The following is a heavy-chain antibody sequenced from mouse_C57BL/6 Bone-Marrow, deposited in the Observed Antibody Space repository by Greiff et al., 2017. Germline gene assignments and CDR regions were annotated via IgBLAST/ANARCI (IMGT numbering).Heavy chain of an antibody. V-gene: IGHV6-3*01. CDR1: GFTFSNYW. J-gene: IGHJ3*01. Sequence: EVKVVESGGGLVQPGGSMKLSCVASGFTFSNYWMNWVRQSPEKGLEWVAQIRLKSDNYATPYAESVKGRFTISRDDSKSSVDLQMNNLRAEDTGIYYCTGDGLVPWFAYWGQGTLVTVSA. CDR3: TGDGLVPWFAY. D-gene: IGHD2-10*02. CDR2: IRLKSDNYAT.